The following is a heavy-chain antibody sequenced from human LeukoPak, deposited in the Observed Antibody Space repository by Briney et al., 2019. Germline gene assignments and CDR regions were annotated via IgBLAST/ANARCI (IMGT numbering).Heavy chain of an antibody. J-gene: IGHJ4*02. CDR2: ISYDGSNK. CDR1: GFTFSSYG. CDR3: SSTTSYYDSSGYYYVYLDY. Sequence: GGSLRLSCAASGFTFSSYGMHWVRQAPGKGLEWVAVISYDGSNKYYADSVKGRFTISRDNSKNTLYLQMNSLRAEDTAVYYCSSTTSYYDSSGYYYVYLDYWGQGTLVTVSS. D-gene: IGHD3-22*01. V-gene: IGHV3-30*03.